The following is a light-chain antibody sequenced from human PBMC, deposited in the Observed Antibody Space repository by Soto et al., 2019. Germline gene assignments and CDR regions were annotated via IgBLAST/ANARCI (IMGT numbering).Light chain of an antibody. CDR2: DVN. V-gene: IGLV2-11*01. CDR1: SSDVGGYNT. Sequence: QSVLTQPRSVSGSPGQSVTISCTGTSSDVGGYNTVSWYQQYPGKAPKFMIYDVNKRPSGVPDRFSGSKSGNTASLTISGLQAEEGADYYCCSLEGHYTLLFGGGPKVTV. CDR3: CSLEGHYTLL. J-gene: IGLJ2*01.